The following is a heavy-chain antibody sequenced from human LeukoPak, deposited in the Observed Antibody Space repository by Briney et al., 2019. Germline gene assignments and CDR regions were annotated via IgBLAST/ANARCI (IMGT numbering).Heavy chain of an antibody. CDR1: GCTISSYY. CDR2: IYTSGST. CDR3: AREPQRYYYYYMDG. V-gene: IGHV4-4*07. J-gene: IGHJ6*03. Sequence: SETLTLTCTVSGCTISSYYRSWIRQPAGKGLEWIWRIYTSGSTNYNPSLKRRVTMSVDTTKNQFSLKLSSVTAADTAVYYCAREPQRYYYYYMDGWGKGTTVTVSS.